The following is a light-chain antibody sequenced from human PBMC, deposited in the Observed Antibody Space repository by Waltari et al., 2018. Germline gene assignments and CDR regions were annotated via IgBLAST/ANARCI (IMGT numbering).Light chain of an antibody. Sequence: DIQLTQSPSSLSASVGDRVPITCRASQSISNYLNWYQQKPGKAPKVVISAASSLQSGVPSRFSGSGYGTAFTLTISSLQPEDFATYYCQQCYSTPLTFGGGTKVE. CDR1: QSISNY. CDR3: QQCYSTPLT. CDR2: AAS. J-gene: IGKJ4*01. V-gene: IGKV1-39*01.